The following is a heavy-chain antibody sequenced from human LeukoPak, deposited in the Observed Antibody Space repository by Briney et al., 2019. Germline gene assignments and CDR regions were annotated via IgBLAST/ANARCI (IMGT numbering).Heavy chain of an antibody. Sequence: GGSLRLSCAASGFTFPYYAMSWVRQAPGEGLEWVSGITGTDGSTYYADSAKGRFTISRDNSKSALYLQMNSLRAEDTALYYCAKAFNYGSGYNYKTFDSWGQGTLVTVSS. D-gene: IGHD3-10*01. CDR1: GFTFPYYA. CDR2: ITGTDGST. V-gene: IGHV3-23*01. CDR3: AKAFNYGSGYNYKTFDS. J-gene: IGHJ4*02.